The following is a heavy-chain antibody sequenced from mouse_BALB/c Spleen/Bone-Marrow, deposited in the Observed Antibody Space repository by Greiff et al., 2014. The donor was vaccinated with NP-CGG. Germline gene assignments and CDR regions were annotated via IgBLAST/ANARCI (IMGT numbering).Heavy chain of an antibody. V-gene: IGHV5-6*01. CDR2: ISSGGGYT. CDR3: ARQDLGNWDD. CDR1: GFTFSSYG. D-gene: IGHD4-1*01. Sequence: EVKLLESGGDLVKPGGSLKLSCAASGFTFSSYGMSWVRQTPDKRLEWVATISSGGGYTYYPDSVKGRFTISRDNAKNTLYLQMSSLKSEDTAMYYCARQDLGNWDDWGQGTTLTVSS. J-gene: IGHJ2*01.